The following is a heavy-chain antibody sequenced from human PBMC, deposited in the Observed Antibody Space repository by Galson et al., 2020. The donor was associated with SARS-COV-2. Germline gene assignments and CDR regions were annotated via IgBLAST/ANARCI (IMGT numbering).Heavy chain of an antibody. CDR1: GGSIDNYY. V-gene: IGHV4-4*07. Sequence: ASETLSLTCDLSGGSIDNYYWSWIRQPAGRGLEWIGRLNNAGTTDYNPSLKSRVTMSVDTSKNQFSLKLISLTAADTAVYYCARDPHYGSSSWGQGILVTVSS. D-gene: IGHD3-10*01. CDR2: LNNAGTT. J-gene: IGHJ5*02. CDR3: ARDPHYGSSS.